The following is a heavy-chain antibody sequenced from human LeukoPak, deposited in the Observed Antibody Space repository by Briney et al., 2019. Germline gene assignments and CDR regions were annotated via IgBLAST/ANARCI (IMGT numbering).Heavy chain of an antibody. D-gene: IGHD1-26*01. J-gene: IGHJ3*02. V-gene: IGHV1-2*04. CDR2: INPNSGGT. CDR3: ARDSGGGSYNDAFDI. Sequence: ASVKVSCKASGYTFTSYDINWVRQAPGQGLEWMGWINPNSGGTNYTQKFQGWVTMTRDTSISTAYMELSRLRSDDTAVYYCARDSGGGSYNDAFDIWGQGTMVTVSS. CDR1: GYTFTSYD.